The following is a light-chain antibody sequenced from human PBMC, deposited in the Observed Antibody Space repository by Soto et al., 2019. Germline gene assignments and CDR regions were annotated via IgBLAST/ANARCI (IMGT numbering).Light chain of an antibody. CDR3: QQYNSYPIT. J-gene: IGKJ5*01. CDR2: DAS. CDR1: QDISNY. V-gene: IGKV1-33*01. Sequence: DIQMTQSPSSLSASVGDRVTITCQASQDISNYLNWYQQKPGKAPKLLIYDASNLETGVPSRFSGSGSGTDFTFTISSLQPEEIATYYCQQYNSYPITFGQGTRLEIK.